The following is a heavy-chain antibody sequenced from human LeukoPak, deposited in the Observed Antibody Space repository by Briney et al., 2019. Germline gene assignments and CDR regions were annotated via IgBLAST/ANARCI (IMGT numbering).Heavy chain of an antibody. J-gene: IGHJ4*02. V-gene: IGHV1-69*13. CDR2: INPVFGTV. CDR1: GRVFSSYV. Sequence: SVKVSCKASGRVFSSYVISWARQAPGQGLEWMGGINPVFGTVNYAQMFQGRFTITADVSTSTAYMELSSLASEDTAVYYCARGGSSGYYMFGSWGQGTLVIVSS. CDR3: ARGGSSGYYMFGS. D-gene: IGHD3-22*01.